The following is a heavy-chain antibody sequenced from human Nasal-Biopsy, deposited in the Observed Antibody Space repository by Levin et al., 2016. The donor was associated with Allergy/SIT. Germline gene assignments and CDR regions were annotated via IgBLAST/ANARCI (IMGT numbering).Heavy chain of an antibody. CDR2: INQDGSRK. Sequence: GESLKISCTASGFTFSSSYMSWVRQAPGKGLEWVANINQDGSRKYYEDSVKGRFTISRDNAKNSVYLQMSSLRVEDTGVYYCARSRWPEDYWGQGTLVTVSS. J-gene: IGHJ4*02. V-gene: IGHV3-7*04. CDR1: GFTFSSSY. CDR3: ARSRWPEDY. D-gene: IGHD6-19*01.